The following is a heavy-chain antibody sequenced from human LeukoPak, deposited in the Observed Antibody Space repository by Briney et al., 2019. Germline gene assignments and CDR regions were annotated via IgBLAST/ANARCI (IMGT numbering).Heavy chain of an antibody. V-gene: IGHV5-51*01. Sequence: GESLKISCKGSGYSFTNYWIGWVRQMPGKGLEWMGIIYPGDSDTRYSPSFQGQVTISADKSISTAYLQWSSLKASDTAMYYCARPRIVTSSFDAFDIWGQGTMVTVSS. CDR3: ARPRIVTSSFDAFDI. CDR1: GYSFTNYW. CDR2: IYPGDSDT. J-gene: IGHJ3*02. D-gene: IGHD2-2*01.